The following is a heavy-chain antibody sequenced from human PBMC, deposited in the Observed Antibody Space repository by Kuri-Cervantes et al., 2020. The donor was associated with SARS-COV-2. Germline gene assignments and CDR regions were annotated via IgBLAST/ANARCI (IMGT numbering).Heavy chain of an antibody. Sequence: ASVKVSCKASGYTFTGYYMHWVRQAPGQGLEWMGWINPNSGGTNYAQKFQGRVTMTRDTFISTAYMELSRLRSDDTAVYYCARACSSTSCYFSEFDHWGQGTLVTVSS. J-gene: IGHJ4*02. V-gene: IGHV1-2*02. CDR2: INPNSGGT. CDR3: ARACSSTSCYFSEFDH. D-gene: IGHD2-2*01. CDR1: GYTFTGYY.